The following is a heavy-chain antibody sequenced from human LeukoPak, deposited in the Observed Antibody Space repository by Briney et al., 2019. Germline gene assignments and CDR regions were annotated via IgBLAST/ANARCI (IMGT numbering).Heavy chain of an antibody. CDR3: ARDPDPGTADY. CDR1: GFTFRSYW. J-gene: IGHJ4*02. V-gene: IGHV3-7*01. CDR2: INADGSET. Sequence: GGSLRLSCAASGFTFRSYWMSWVRQAPGKGLEWVANINADGSETYYVDSVKGRFAISRDNARNSLYLHTNSLRAEDTALYYCARDPDPGTADYWDQGTLVTVSS. D-gene: IGHD1-7*01.